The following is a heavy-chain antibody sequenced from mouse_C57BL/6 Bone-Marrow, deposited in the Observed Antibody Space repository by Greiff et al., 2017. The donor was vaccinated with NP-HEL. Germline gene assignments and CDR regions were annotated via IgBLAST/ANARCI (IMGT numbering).Heavy chain of an antibody. V-gene: IGHV1-81*01. J-gene: IGHJ3*01. CDR1: GYTFTSYG. Sequence: QVQLKESGAELARPGASVKLSCKASGYTFTSYGISWVKQRTGQGLEWIGEIYPRSGNTYYNEKFKGKATLTADKSSSTAYMELRSLTSEDSAVYFCATIYYYGSSLAWFAYWGQGTLVTVSA. D-gene: IGHD1-1*01. CDR3: ATIYYYGSSLAWFAY. CDR2: IYPRSGNT.